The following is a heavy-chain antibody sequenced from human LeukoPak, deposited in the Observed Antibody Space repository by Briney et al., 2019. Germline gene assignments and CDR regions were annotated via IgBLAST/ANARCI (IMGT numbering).Heavy chain of an antibody. CDR2: ISSSGSTT. J-gene: IGHJ6*03. Sequence: PGGSLRLSCAASGFTFSDYYMSWIRQAPGKGLEWVSYISSSGSTTYYADSVKGRFAISRDNAKNSLYLQMNSLRAEDTAVYYCARVTPLVGARGGMDVWGKGTTVTVSS. CDR1: GFTFSDYY. CDR3: ARVTPLVGARGGMDV. V-gene: IGHV3-11*04. D-gene: IGHD1-26*01.